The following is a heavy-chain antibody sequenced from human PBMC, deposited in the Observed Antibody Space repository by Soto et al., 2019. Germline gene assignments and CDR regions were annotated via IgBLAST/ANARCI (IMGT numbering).Heavy chain of an antibody. CDR3: ASYYYGPGSYYNNYYYYGMDV. CDR2: IIPILGIA. V-gene: IGHV1-69*02. J-gene: IGHJ6*02. D-gene: IGHD3-10*01. CDR1: GGTFSSYT. Sequence: SVKVSCKASGGTFSSYTISWVRQAPGQGLEWMGRIIPILGIANYAQKFQGRVTITADKSTSTAYMELSSLRSEDTAVYYCASYYYGPGSYYNNYYYYGMDVWG.